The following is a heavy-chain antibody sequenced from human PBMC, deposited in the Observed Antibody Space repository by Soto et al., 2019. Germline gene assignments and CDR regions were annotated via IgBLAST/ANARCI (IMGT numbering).Heavy chain of an antibody. Sequence: GSLRLSCAASGFTFSTYSMNWVHQAPGKGLEWVSSISSSGTYIHYADSLKGRFTISRDNAKNSLYLQMISLRAEDTAVYYCARDPSDCISNSCWGYYALDVWGQGTTVTVSS. V-gene: IGHV3-21*01. D-gene: IGHD2-2*01. CDR1: GFTFSTYS. CDR3: ARDPSDCISNSCWGYYALDV. J-gene: IGHJ6*02. CDR2: ISSSGTYI.